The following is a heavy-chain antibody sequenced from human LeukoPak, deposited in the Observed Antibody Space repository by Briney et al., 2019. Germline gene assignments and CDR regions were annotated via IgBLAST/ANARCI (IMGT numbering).Heavy chain of an antibody. CDR3: ARVGEIVATITFLHPLHY. D-gene: IGHD5-12*01. Sequence: ASVKVSCKASGYTFTTYAMNWVRQAPGQGLEWMGWINTNTGNPTYAQGFTGRFVFSLDTSVNTAYLQISSLKAEDTAVYYCARVGEIVATITFLHPLHYWGQGTLVTVSS. CDR1: GYTFTTYA. CDR2: INTNTGNP. V-gene: IGHV7-4-1*02. J-gene: IGHJ4*02.